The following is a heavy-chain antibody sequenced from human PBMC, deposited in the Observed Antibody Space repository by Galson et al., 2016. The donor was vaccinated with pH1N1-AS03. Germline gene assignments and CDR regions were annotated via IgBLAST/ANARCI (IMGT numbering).Heavy chain of an antibody. V-gene: IGHV4-59*01. CDR1: GDSIINYY. J-gene: IGHJ4*02. CDR2: VYYRGST. Sequence: SETLSLTCTASGDSIINYYWSWIRQSPGKALEWIGYVYYRGSTNYNPSLKSRVTISVDTSKNQFSLNLGSVTAADPAVYYCARTVVAGWGYYFDYWGQGTLVTVSS. CDR3: ARTVVAGWGYYFDY. D-gene: IGHD6-19*01.